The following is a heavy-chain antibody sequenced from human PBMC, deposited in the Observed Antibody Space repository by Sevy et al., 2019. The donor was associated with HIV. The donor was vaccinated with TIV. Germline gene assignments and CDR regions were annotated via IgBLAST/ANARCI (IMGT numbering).Heavy chain of an antibody. CDR2: ISPNGGST. D-gene: IGHD2-15*01. CDR1: GLSFNTYV. Sequence: GGSLGLSCAASGLSFNTYVMSWVRQAPGKGLQWVSTISPNGGSTYYADSVEGRFTISRDNSKNTLYLQMNSLRGDDTAVYYCAKGYCSGGSCPRDYYYYGMDVWGQGTTVTVSS. J-gene: IGHJ6*02. V-gene: IGHV3-23*01. CDR3: AKGYCSGGSCPRDYYYYGMDV.